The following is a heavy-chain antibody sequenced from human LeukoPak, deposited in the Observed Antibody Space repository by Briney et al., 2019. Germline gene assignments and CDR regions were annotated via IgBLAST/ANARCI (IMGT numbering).Heavy chain of an antibody. CDR3: ARGPHLDTAMARLRYWYFDL. CDR1: GGSISSYY. D-gene: IGHD5-18*01. CDR2: IYYSGST. V-gene: IGHV4-59*01. Sequence: SETLSLTCTVSGGSISSYYWSWIRQPPGKGLEWIGYIYYSGSTNYNPSLKSRVTISVDTSKNQFSLKLSSVTAADTAVYYCARGPHLDTAMARLRYWYFDLWGRGTLVTVSS. J-gene: IGHJ2*01.